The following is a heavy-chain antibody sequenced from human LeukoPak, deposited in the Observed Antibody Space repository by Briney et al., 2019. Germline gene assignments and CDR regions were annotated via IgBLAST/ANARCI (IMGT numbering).Heavy chain of an antibody. CDR1: GYTFSSYW. CDR2: IYPGDSDT. V-gene: IGHV5-51*01. CDR3: ARQYSGYDY. J-gene: IGHJ4*02. D-gene: IGHD5-12*01. Sequence: GESLKISCKGSGYTFSSYWIAWVRQMPGKGLEWMGIIYPGDSDTRYSPFFQGQVTISVDKSINTAYLQWSSLKASDTAMYYCARQYSGYDYWGQGTLVTVSS.